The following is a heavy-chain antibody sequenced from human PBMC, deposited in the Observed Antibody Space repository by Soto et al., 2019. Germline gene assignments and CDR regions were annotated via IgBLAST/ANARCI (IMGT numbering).Heavy chain of an antibody. D-gene: IGHD3-16*01. CDR3: GFFWWNLRFDY. J-gene: IGHJ4*02. CDR1: GFTFTSSA. V-gene: IGHV1-58*01. Sequence: ASVKVSCKASGFTFTSSAVQWVRQARGQRLEWIGWIVVGSGNTNYAQKFQERVTITRDMSTSTAYMELSSLRSEDTAVYYCGFFWWNLRFDYWGQGTLVTVSS. CDR2: IVVGSGNT.